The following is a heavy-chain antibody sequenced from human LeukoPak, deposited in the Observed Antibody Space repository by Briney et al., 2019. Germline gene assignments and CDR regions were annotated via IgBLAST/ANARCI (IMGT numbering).Heavy chain of an antibody. CDR2: KNPNSGNT. CDR3: ARGSSGDYSVSGSAWFDP. D-gene: IGHD3-10*01. CDR1: GYTFTNYD. Sequence: ASVKVSCKASGYTFTNYDINWVRLATGQGLEWMGWKNPNSGNTGYAQKFQGRVTITRNTSVSTAYMDLSSLRSEDTAVYYCARGSSGDYSVSGSAWFDPWGQGTLVTVSS. J-gene: IGHJ5*02. V-gene: IGHV1-8*01.